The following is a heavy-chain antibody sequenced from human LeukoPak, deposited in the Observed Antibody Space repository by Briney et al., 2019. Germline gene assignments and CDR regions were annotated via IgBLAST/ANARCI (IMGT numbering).Heavy chain of an antibody. V-gene: IGHV3-21*01. Sequence: GGSLRLSCAASGFTFSSYSMNWVRQAPGKGLEWVSSISSSSYIYYADSVKGRFTISRDNAKNSLYLQMNSLRAEDTAVYYCARGQMATTGETDYWGQGTLVTVSS. J-gene: IGHJ4*02. CDR1: GFTFSSYS. CDR2: ISSSSYI. CDR3: ARGQMATTGETDY. D-gene: IGHD5-24*01.